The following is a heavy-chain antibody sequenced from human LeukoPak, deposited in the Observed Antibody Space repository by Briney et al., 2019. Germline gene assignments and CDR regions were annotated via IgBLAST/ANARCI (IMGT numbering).Heavy chain of an antibody. Sequence: ASVKVSCKASGYTFTSYDINWVRQATAQGLEWVGWMNPNSGNTGYAQKFQGRVTMTRNTSISTAYMELSSLRSEDTAVYYCARKPRYSYGQTFDYWGQGNLVTVSS. CDR1: GYTFTSYD. D-gene: IGHD5-18*01. CDR3: ARKPRYSYGQTFDY. CDR2: MNPNSGNT. J-gene: IGHJ4*02. V-gene: IGHV1-8*01.